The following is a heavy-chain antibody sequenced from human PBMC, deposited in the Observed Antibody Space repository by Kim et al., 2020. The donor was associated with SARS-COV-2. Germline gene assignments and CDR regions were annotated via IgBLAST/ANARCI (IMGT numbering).Heavy chain of an antibody. V-gene: IGHV7-4-1*02. CDR3: ARPRRVTMVHGNYYYYGMDV. CDR2: INTNTGNP. D-gene: IGHD3-10*01. CDR1: GYTFTSYA. Sequence: ASVKVSCKASGYTFTSYAMNWVRQAPGKGLEWMGWINTNTGNPTYAQGFTGRFVFSLDTSFSTAYLQISSLKAEDTAVYYCARPRRVTMVHGNYYYYGMDVVGQGTTVTVSS. J-gene: IGHJ6*02.